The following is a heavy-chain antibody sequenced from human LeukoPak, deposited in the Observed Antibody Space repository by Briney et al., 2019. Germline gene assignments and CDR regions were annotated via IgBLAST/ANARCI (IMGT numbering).Heavy chain of an antibody. CDR2: IYHTRST. CDR3: ARLTPLDYFDY. V-gene: IGHV4-59*08. D-gene: IGHD4-23*01. Sequence: SETLSLTCTVSGGPISSYYWSWIRQPPGKGLEWIGSIYHTRSTYNNPSLKSRVTISVDTSKNQFSLKLSSVTAADTAVYYCARLTPLDYFDYWGQGTLVTVSS. CDR1: GGPISSYY. J-gene: IGHJ4*02.